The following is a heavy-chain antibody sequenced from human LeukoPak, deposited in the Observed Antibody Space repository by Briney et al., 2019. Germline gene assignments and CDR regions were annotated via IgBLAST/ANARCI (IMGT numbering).Heavy chain of an antibody. CDR1: GYTFTGYY. D-gene: IGHD4-17*01. V-gene: IGHV1-2*02. CDR2: INPNSGGT. CDR3: ASSITVTITYFGY. Sequence: ASVKVSCKASGYTFTGYYMHWVRQAPGQGLEWMGRINPNSGGTNYAQKFQGRVTMTRDTSISTAYMELSRLRSDDTAVYYCASSITVTITYFGYWGQGTLVTVSS. J-gene: IGHJ4*02.